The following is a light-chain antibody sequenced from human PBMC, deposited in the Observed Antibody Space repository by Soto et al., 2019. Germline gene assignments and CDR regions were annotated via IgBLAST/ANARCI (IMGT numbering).Light chain of an antibody. V-gene: IGKV3-20*01. CDR1: QSVSPSS. CDR2: GAS. Sequence: EILLTQSPGTLSLSPGERATLPCRASQSVSPSSLAWYQQKPGQAPRLLIYGASNRATGIPDRFSGSGSGTDFTLTISRLEPEDFAVYYCQQYGSSGTFGQGTKVDIK. CDR3: QQYGSSGT. J-gene: IGKJ1*01.